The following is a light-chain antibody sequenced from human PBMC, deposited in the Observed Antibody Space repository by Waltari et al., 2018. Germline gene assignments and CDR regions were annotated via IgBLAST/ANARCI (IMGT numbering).Light chain of an antibody. Sequence: QSVLTQPPSVSGAPGQRVPIPCTASRSNIGAPNALHWHQQLPGTAPKLLIYGNTNRPSGVPDRFSGSKSATSASLAITGLQAEDEADYYCQSYDITLGGHVVFGGGTKLTVL. CDR2: GNT. CDR3: QSYDITLGGHVV. V-gene: IGLV1-40*01. J-gene: IGLJ2*01. CDR1: RSNIGAPNA.